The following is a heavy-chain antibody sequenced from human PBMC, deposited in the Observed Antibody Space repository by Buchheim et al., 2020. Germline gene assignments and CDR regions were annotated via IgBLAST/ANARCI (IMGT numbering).Heavy chain of an antibody. CDR1: GFTLSSYA. CDR3: AKWKVGATLRGDFDY. D-gene: IGHD1-26*01. V-gene: IGHV3-23*01. Sequence: EVQLLESGGGLVQPGGTLRLSCAASGFTLSSYAMSWVRQAPGKGLEWVSGISGSGGGAYYADSVKGRFTISRDNAKNTLYLQLNSLRAEDTAVYYCAKWKVGATLRGDFDYWGPGTL. CDR2: ISGSGGGA. J-gene: IGHJ4*02.